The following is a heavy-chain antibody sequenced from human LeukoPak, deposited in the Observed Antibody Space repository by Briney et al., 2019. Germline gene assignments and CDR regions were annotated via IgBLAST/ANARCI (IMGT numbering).Heavy chain of an antibody. CDR3: ARGLYARYGGKAVD. Sequence: SETLSLTCAVYGGSFSGYYWSWIRQPPGKGLEWIGEINHSGSTNYNPSLKSRVTISVDTSKNQFSLKLSSVTAADTAVYYCARGLYARYGGKAVDWGQGTQVTVSS. V-gene: IGHV4-34*01. CDR1: GGSFSGYY. CDR2: INHSGST. D-gene: IGHD4-23*01. J-gene: IGHJ4*02.